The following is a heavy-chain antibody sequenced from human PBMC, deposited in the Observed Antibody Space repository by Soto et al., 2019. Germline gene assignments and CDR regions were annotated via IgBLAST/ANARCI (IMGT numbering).Heavy chain of an antibody. J-gene: IGHJ3*02. D-gene: IGHD2-2*01. Sequence: GGSLRLSCAASGFTFSSYSMNWVRQAPGKGLEWVSSISSSSSYIYYADSVKGRFTISRDNSKNTLYLQMNSLRADDTAVYYCARLYCSSTSCFSVGAFDIWGQGTMVTVSS. CDR2: ISSSSSYI. V-gene: IGHV3-21*01. CDR1: GFTFSSYS. CDR3: ARLYCSSTSCFSVGAFDI.